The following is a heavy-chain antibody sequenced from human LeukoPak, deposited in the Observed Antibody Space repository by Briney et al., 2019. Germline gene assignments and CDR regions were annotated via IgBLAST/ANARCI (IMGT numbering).Heavy chain of an antibody. Sequence: TGGSLRLSCAASGFTFSSYAMHWVRQAPGKGLEWVAVISYDGSNKYYADSVKGRFTISRDNSKNTLYLQMNSLRAEDTAVYYCARDSDIMAYCFDYWGQGTLVTVSS. CDR2: ISYDGSNK. J-gene: IGHJ4*02. V-gene: IGHV3-30-3*01. D-gene: IGHD3-9*01. CDR1: GFTFSSYA. CDR3: ARDSDIMAYCFDY.